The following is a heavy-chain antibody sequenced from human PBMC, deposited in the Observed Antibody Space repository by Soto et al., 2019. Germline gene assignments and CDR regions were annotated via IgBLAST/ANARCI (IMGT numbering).Heavy chain of an antibody. Sequence: ESLKISFKGSGYSFTSYWIGWVRQIPGKGLEWMGIIYTGDSDTRYSPSFQGQVTISADKSISTAYLQWSSLKASDTALYYCARHTWSSGSPAAFDYWGQGTLVTVSS. CDR2: IYTGDSDT. V-gene: IGHV5-51*01. CDR1: GYSFTSYW. J-gene: IGHJ4*02. CDR3: ARHTWSSGSPAAFDY. D-gene: IGHD1-26*01.